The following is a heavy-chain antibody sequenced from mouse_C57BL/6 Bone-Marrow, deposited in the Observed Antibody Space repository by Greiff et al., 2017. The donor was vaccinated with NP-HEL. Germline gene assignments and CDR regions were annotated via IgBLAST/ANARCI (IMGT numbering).Heavy chain of an antibody. Sequence: VKLQQSGAELVRPGASVKLSCKASGYTFTSYWMDWVKQRPGQGLEWIGNIYPSDSETHYNQKFKDKATLTVDKSSSTAYMQLSSLTSEDSAVYYCARFYDGYYHDYWGQGTTLTVSS. CDR1: GYTFTSYW. D-gene: IGHD2-3*01. CDR2: IYPSDSET. CDR3: ARFYDGYYHDY. J-gene: IGHJ2*01. V-gene: IGHV1-61*01.